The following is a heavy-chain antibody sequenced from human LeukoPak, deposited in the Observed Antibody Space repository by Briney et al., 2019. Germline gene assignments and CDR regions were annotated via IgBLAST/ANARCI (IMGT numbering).Heavy chain of an antibody. D-gene: IGHD2-2*02. CDR3: ARVRYCSSPTCYTDNWFDP. Sequence: PSQTLSLTCTVSGGSINSGDYYWRWIRQPPGTGLEWIGYIYYSGTTYYNPSLKSRVSISVDTSKNQFSLKLNSVTAADTAVYYYARVRYCSSPTCYTDNWFDPWGQGTLVTVSS. J-gene: IGHJ5*02. V-gene: IGHV4-30-4*01. CDR1: GGSINSGDYY. CDR2: IYYSGTT.